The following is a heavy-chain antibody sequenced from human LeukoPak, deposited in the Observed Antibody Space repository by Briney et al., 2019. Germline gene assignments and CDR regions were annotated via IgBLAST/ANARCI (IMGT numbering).Heavy chain of an antibody. Sequence: GGSLRLSCAASGFTFSSYSLNWVRQAPGKGLEWVSYISSSSNTIYYADSVKGRFTISRDNAKNSLYLQMNSLRAEDTAVYYCARVGIQLCVDYWGQGTLVTVSS. CDR2: ISSSSNTI. CDR1: GFTFSSYS. V-gene: IGHV3-48*01. J-gene: IGHJ4*02. D-gene: IGHD5-18*01. CDR3: ARVGIQLCVDY.